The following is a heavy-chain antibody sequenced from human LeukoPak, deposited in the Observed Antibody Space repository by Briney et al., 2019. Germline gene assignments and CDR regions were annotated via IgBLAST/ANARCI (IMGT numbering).Heavy chain of an antibody. V-gene: IGHV3-23*01. CDR2: ITSSGETT. CDR3: VREAAPAGLGD. Sequence: GGSLRLSCAASGSIPFNSYSMSWVRQAPGKGLEWVSAITSSGETTYYADSVKGRFTISRDNAENTLYLQMNSLRAEDTAVYYCVREAAPAGLGDWGQGTLVTVSS. J-gene: IGHJ4*02. D-gene: IGHD6-13*01. CDR1: GSIPFNSYS.